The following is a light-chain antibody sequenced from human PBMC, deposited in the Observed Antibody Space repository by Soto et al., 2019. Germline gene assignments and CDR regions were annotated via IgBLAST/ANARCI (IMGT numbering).Light chain of an antibody. Sequence: DIQVTQSPSTLSASVGDRVTITCRASQSISSWLAWYQQKPGKAPKLMIYKASSLESGVPSRFSGSGSGTELTLTISSLQPDDFATYYCQKYNSYSITFGQGTRLDIK. CDR2: KAS. CDR3: QKYNSYSIT. CDR1: QSISSW. V-gene: IGKV1-5*03. J-gene: IGKJ5*01.